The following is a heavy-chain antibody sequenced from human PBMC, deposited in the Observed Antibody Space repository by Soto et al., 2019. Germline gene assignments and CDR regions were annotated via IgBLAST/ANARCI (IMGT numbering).Heavy chain of an antibody. D-gene: IGHD3-22*01. V-gene: IGHV4-39*07. Sequence: PSETLCLTCTVAGGSISSSSYYWGWIRQPPGKGLEWIGSIYYSGSTYYNPSLKSRVTISVDTSKNQFSLKLSSVTAADTAVYYCAILSGYDSSGYVIEYFQHWGQGTLVTVSS. CDR2: IYYSGST. J-gene: IGHJ1*01. CDR3: AILSGYDSSGYVIEYFQH. CDR1: GGSISSSSYY.